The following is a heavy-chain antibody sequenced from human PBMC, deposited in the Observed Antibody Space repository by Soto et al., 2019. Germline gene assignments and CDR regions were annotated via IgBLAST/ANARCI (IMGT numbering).Heavy chain of an antibody. D-gene: IGHD2-15*01. CDR2: ISPKFGRT. Sequence: QVQLVQSGPEVKKAGASVKVSCTAPTDYIFLAYGFDWVRQAPGQGLEWMGWISPKFGRTNYARTLQDRFSMTTDVSTNSVSMELRDLRSDDTAVYYCARDDCNGGSCDGGHYLDLWGRGTPISVSS. CDR1: DYIFLAYG. J-gene: IGHJ2*01. V-gene: IGHV1-18*01. CDR3: ARDDCNGGSCDGGHYLDL.